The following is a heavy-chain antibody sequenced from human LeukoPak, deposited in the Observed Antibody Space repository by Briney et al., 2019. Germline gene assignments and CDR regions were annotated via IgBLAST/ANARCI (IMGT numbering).Heavy chain of an antibody. V-gene: IGHV1-2*02. CDR1: GYTFTGYY. Sequence: GASVKVSFKASGYTFTGYYMHGVRQAPGQGLEWMGWINPNSGGTNNAQKFQGRVTMTRDTSISTAYMELSRLRSDDTAVYYCARDPNLLWFGELLRAFDYWGQGTLVTVSS. CDR2: INPNSGGT. CDR3: ARDPNLLWFGELLRAFDY. J-gene: IGHJ4*02. D-gene: IGHD3-10*01.